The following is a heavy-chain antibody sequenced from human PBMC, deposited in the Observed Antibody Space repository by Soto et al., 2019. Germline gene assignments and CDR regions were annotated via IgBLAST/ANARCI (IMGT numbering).Heavy chain of an antibody. CDR3: VRIRYQLPSSVHWLGP. CDR2: INHVGGT. D-gene: IGHD3-16*01. V-gene: IGHV4-34*01. CDR1: GGFLSESY. Sequence: PSETLSLTCAVYGGFLSESYWTWIRQPPGKGLEWIGEINHVGGTNYNPSLKSRVTMSVDTSQNQFSLRLISVTAADTAMYFCVRIRYQLPSSVHWLGPWGQGTPVTVSS. J-gene: IGHJ5*02.